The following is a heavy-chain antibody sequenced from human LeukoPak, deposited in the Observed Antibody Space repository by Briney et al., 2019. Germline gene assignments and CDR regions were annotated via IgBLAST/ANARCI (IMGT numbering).Heavy chain of an antibody. J-gene: IGHJ6*03. V-gene: IGHV3-9*01. CDR1: GFTFDDYA. CDR3: AKDTTMALAYYYMDV. Sequence: GRSLRLSCTASGFTFDDYAMHWVRQVPGKSPEWLATISWNSGSIGYADYVKGRFTISRDNSGNSVFLLMNDLRPDVTAMYFCAKDTTMALAYYYMDVWGKGTRVIVSS. CDR2: ISWNSGSI. D-gene: IGHD1-1*01.